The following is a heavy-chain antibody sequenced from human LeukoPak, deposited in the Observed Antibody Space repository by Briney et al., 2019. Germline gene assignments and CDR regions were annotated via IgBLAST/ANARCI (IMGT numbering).Heavy chain of an antibody. CDR3: ARGFSALVGSGNWFDS. D-gene: IGHD2-15*01. Sequence: SETLSLTCTVSGGSISSSDQFWGWIRQSPGKGLEWIGSLYYTGSAYYNPSLKSRVTIFVDTSKNQFSLRVTSVTAADTYVYYCARGFSALVGSGNWFDSWGQGTLVTVSS. J-gene: IGHJ5*01. CDR1: GGSISSSDQF. CDR2: LYYTGSA. V-gene: IGHV4-39*01.